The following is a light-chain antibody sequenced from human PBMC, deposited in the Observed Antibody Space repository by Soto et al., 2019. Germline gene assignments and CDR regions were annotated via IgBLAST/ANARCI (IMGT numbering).Light chain of an antibody. CDR3: QQYFRYQD. Sequence: DIQMTQSPSTLSASAGDRVTITCRASQSISSWLAWYQQKPGKAPKLLIYKASSLETGVPSRFNGSGSGTEFTLTISRLQPDDFATYYCQQYFRYQDFGQGTKVEIK. J-gene: IGKJ1*01. CDR1: QSISSW. CDR2: KAS. V-gene: IGKV1-5*03.